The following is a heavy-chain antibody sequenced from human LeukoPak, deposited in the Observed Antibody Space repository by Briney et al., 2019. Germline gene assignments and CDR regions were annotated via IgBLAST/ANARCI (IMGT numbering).Heavy chain of an antibody. Sequence: PGGSLRLSCAASGFTFSSYWMSWVRQAPGKGLEWVANIKQDGSEKYYVDSVKGRFTISRDNAKNSPYLQMNSLRAEDTAVYYCARSTTVTARWGLDYWGQGTLVTVSS. CDR1: GFTFSSYW. J-gene: IGHJ4*02. CDR3: ARSTTVTARWGLDY. V-gene: IGHV3-7*01. D-gene: IGHD4-17*01. CDR2: IKQDGSEK.